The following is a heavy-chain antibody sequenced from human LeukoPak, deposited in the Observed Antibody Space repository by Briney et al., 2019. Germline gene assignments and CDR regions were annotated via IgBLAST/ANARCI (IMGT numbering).Heavy chain of an antibody. Sequence: ASVKVSCKTSGYTFTAYYMHWVRQAPGQRLEWMGWINPNSDFTNFAKNFQGRVTMTSDTSISTAYMELSRLRSDDTAVYYCARAISAGSPITASDCWGQGTLVTVSS. CDR2: INPNSDFT. CDR3: ARAISAGSPITASDC. V-gene: IGHV1-2*02. J-gene: IGHJ4*02. D-gene: IGHD2-15*01. CDR1: GYTFTAYY.